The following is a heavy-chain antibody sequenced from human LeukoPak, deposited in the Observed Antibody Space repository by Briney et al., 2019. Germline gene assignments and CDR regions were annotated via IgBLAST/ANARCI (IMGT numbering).Heavy chain of an antibody. D-gene: IGHD3-10*02. Sequence: PGRSLRLSCAASGFTFSSYGMHWVRQAPGKGLEWVAVIWYDGSNKYYADSVKGRFTISRDNSKNTLYLQMSSLTVEDTAVYYCTTFVALRAFDVWGHGTMVTVS. V-gene: IGHV3-33*01. CDR3: TTFVALRAFDV. CDR1: GFTFSSYG. J-gene: IGHJ3*01. CDR2: IWYDGSNK.